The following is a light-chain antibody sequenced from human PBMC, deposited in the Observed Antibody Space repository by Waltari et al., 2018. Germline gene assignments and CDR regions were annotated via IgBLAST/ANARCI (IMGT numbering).Light chain of an antibody. Sequence: DIVMTQSPDSLAVSLGERATINCKSSQSVLYSSNNKNDLAWYQQKPGQPPKLLISWASTRESGVPDRFSGSGSGTDFTLTISSLQAEDVAVYYCQQYYSTPLTFGGGTKVEIK. CDR1: QSVLYSSNNKND. J-gene: IGKJ4*01. CDR2: WAS. V-gene: IGKV4-1*01. CDR3: QQYYSTPLT.